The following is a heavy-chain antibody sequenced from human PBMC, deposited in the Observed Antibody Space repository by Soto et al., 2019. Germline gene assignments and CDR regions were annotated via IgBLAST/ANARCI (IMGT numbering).Heavy chain of an antibody. D-gene: IGHD6-19*01. V-gene: IGHV1-3*01. CDR2: INAGNGNT. CDR1: GGTFSSYA. Sequence: ASVKVSCKASGGTFSSYAISWVRQAPGQRLEWMGWINAGNGNTKYSQKFQGRVTITRDTSASTAYMELSSLRSEDTAVYYCARDARRIAVAGTFDYWGQGTLVTVSS. CDR3: ARDARRIAVAGTFDY. J-gene: IGHJ4*02.